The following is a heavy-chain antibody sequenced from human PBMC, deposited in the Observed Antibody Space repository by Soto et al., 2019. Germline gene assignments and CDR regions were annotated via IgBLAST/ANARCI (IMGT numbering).Heavy chain of an antibody. V-gene: IGHV4-4*02. CDR3: ARAVSGLVPRCFDL. CDR2: IYHNGRA. Sequence: KSSETLSLTCDVSGASIKSDTWWTWVRQSPGKGLEWIGEIYHNGRAFDNPSLKGRVTISIDKSNNQFSLNLTSVTAADTAVYYCARAVSGLVPRCFDLWGKGTL. D-gene: IGHD3-10*01. J-gene: IGHJ4*02. CDR1: GASIKSDTW.